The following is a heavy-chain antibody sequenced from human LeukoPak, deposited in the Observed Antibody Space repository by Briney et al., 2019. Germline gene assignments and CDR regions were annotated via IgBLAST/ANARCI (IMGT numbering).Heavy chain of an antibody. CDR3: AKDPNPGYSYGYYLDH. V-gene: IGHV3-23*01. J-gene: IGHJ4*02. D-gene: IGHD5-18*01. Sequence: GGSLRLSCAASGFTFSSYAMSWVRQAPGKGLEWVSAISGSGGSTYYADSVKGRFTISRDNSKNTLYLQMNSLRAEDTAVYYSAKDPNPGYSYGYYLDHWGQGTLVTVSS. CDR2: ISGSGGST. CDR1: GFTFSSYA.